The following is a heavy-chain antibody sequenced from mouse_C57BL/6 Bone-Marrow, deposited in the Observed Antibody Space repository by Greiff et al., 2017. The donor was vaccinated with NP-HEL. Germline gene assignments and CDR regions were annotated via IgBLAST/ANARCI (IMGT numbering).Heavy chain of an antibody. J-gene: IGHJ4*01. CDR2: INPYNGGT. V-gene: IGHV1-19*01. CDR1: GYTFTDYY. Sequence: EVKLMESGPVLVKPGASVKMSCKASGYTFTDYYMNWVKQSHGKSLEWIGVINPYNGGTSYNQKFKGKATLTVDKSSSTAYMELNSLTSEDSAVYYCARGFSMDYWGQGTSVTVSS. CDR3: ARGFSMDY.